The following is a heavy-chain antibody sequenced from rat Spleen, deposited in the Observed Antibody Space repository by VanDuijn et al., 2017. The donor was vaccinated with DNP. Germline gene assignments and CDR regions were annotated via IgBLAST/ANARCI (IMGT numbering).Heavy chain of an antibody. Sequence: EVLLVESGGNLVQSGRSLKLSCAASGFSFSDYYMAWVRQAPTKGLEWVASISTGGGSTYYRDSVKGRFTVSRDNAESTLRLQMDSLRSEDTATYYCARHVLPLRVWDYWGQGVMVTVSS. CDR3: ARHVLPLRVWDY. CDR2: ISTGGGST. D-gene: IGHD1-4*01. J-gene: IGHJ2*01. V-gene: IGHV5-25*01. CDR1: GFSFSDYY.